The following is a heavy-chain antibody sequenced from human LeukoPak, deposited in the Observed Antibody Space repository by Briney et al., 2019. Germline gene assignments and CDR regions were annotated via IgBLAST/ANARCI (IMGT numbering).Heavy chain of an antibody. V-gene: IGHV4-30-4*07. CDR2: IYYSGST. CDR3: ASVRRGFGESSKCYSYYYMDV. D-gene: IGHD3-10*01. CDR1: GGSISSGGYS. Sequence: PSETLSLTCAVSGGSISSGGYSWSWIRQPPGKGLEWIGYIYYSGSTYYNPSLKSRVTISVDTSKNQFSLKLSAVTAADTAVYYCASVRRGFGESSKCYSYYYMDVWGNGTTVTISS. J-gene: IGHJ6*03.